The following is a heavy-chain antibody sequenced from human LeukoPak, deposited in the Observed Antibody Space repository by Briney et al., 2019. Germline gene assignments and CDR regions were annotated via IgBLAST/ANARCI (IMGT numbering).Heavy chain of an antibody. V-gene: IGHV3-74*01. Sequence: QPGGSLRLSCAASGFTFSTYLMHWVRQVPGKGLVWVSRIYTDGSSINYADSVKGRFTISRDNAKNTLYLQMNSLRAEDTAVYYCARGDWKDAFDIWGQGTRVTVSS. CDR2: IYTDGSSI. CDR1: GFTFSTYL. D-gene: IGHD1-1*01. CDR3: ARGDWKDAFDI. J-gene: IGHJ3*02.